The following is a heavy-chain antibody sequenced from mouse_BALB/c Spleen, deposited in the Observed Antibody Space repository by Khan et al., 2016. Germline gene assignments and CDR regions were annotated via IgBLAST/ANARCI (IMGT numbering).Heavy chain of an antibody. CDR2: INTYTGDP. V-gene: IGHV9-3-1*01. CDR3: ARRSTMIYYYAMDY. J-gene: IGHJ4*01. Sequence: QFQLVQSGPELKKPGETVKISCKASGYTFTNFGMNWVKQAPGKGLKWMGWINTYTGDPTYADDFKGRFAFSLETSASTAYLQINNLKNEDTATYFCARRSTMIYYYAMDYWGQGTSVTVSS. D-gene: IGHD2-4*01. CDR1: GYTFTNFG.